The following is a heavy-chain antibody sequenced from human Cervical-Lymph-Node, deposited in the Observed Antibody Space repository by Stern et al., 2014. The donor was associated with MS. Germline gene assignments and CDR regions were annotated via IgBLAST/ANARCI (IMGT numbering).Heavy chain of an antibody. J-gene: IGHJ3*02. CDR2: IYPGDSDT. D-gene: IGHD1-26*01. CDR1: GYRFSNYW. Sequence: EVQLLQSGAEVKKPGESLKISCKGSGYRFSNYWIAWVRQLPGKGLEWMGMIYPGDSDTRYRPSVQGKVTISVDQSVHTAYLQWSILKASDSATYYCARRATSAFDIWGQGTVVTVSS. V-gene: IGHV5-51*03. CDR3: ARRATSAFDI.